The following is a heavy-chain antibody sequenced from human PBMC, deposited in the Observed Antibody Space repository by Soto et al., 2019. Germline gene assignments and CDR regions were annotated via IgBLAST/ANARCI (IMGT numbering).Heavy chain of an antibody. V-gene: IGHV4-34*01. D-gene: IGHD6-19*01. J-gene: IGHJ4*02. CDR3: ASGGAVAGAIDY. CDR1: GGSLRGYY. Sequence: PSETLSLTCAVYGGSLRGYYWSWIRQPPGMALEWIGEINHSGSTNYNPSLKSRVTISVDTSRNHISLKVMSVIVAATAMFYCASGGAVAGAIDYWGQGTLVTVSS. CDR2: INHSGST.